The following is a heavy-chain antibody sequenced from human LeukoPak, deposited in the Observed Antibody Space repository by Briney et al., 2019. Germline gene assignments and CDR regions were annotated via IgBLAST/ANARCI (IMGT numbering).Heavy chain of an antibody. J-gene: IGHJ4*02. CDR1: GYSFSDYH. CDR2: LNPNIGVI. V-gene: IGHV1-2*02. D-gene: IGHD3-10*01. CDR3: ARDSYYGSGSYIYFDY. Sequence: GASMNVSCKASGYSFSDYHIHWVRQAPGQGLEWRGWLNPNIGVIEYAQKFQGRVTMTRDTSINTAYMELTRLTSDDTAVYYCARDSYYGSGSYIYFDYWGQGTLVTASS.